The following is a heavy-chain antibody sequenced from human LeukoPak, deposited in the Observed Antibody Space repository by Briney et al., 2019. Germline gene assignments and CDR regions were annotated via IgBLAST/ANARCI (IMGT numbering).Heavy chain of an antibody. CDR2: IYGGGNT. V-gene: IGHV3-66*02. CDR1: GFTVSSIY. Sequence: PGGSLRLSCAASGFTVSSIYMTWVRQAPGKGLEWVSIIYGGGNTYYADSVRGRFTISRDNSKNTLYLQMNSLRAEDTAVYYCARSYDFWSGYDYWGQGTLVTVSS. D-gene: IGHD3-3*01. J-gene: IGHJ4*02. CDR3: ARSYDFWSGYDY.